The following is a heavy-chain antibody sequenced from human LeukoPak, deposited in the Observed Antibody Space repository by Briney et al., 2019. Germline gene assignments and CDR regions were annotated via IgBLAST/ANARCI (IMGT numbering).Heavy chain of an antibody. CDR1: GGSISTFY. Sequence: PSETLSLTCTVSGGSISTFYWSWIRQPPGKGQEWIGHIYYSGSTKYNPSLKSRVTISVDTSKKQFSLKLSSVTAADTAVYYCARVPRDTYYYDSSGYYFFEYWGQGTLVTVSS. D-gene: IGHD3-22*01. V-gene: IGHV4-59*01. J-gene: IGHJ4*02. CDR2: IYYSGST. CDR3: ARVPRDTYYYDSSGYYFFEY.